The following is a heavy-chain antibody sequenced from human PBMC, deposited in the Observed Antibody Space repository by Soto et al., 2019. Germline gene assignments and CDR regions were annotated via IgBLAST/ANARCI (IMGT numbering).Heavy chain of an antibody. CDR1: GGSISSYY. V-gene: IGHV4-59*01. J-gene: IGHJ6*02. Sequence: SETLSLTCTVSGGSISSYYWSWIRQPPGKGLEWTGYIYYSGSTNYNPSLKSRVTISVDTSKNQFSLKLSSVTAADTAVYYCAREGFSHFGMEVWGQGTTVTVSS. CDR2: IYYSGST. CDR3: AREGFSHFGMEV.